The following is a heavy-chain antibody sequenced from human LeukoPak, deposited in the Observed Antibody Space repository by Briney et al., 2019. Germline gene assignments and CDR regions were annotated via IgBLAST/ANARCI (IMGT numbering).Heavy chain of an antibody. D-gene: IGHD2-2*01. CDR3: ARGVDIVVVPAAMCAFDI. CDR2: IYHSGST. J-gene: IGHJ3*02. CDR1: GYSISSGYY. V-gene: IGHV4-38-2*01. Sequence: RTSETLSLTCAVSGYSISSGYYWGWIRQPPGKGLVWIGSIYHSGSTYYNPSLKSRVTISVDTSKNQFSLKLSSVTAADTAVYYCARGVDIVVVPAAMCAFDIWGQGTMVTVSS.